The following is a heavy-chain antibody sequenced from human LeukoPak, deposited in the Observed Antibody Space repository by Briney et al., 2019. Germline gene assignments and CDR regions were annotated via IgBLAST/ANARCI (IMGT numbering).Heavy chain of an antibody. D-gene: IGHD3-3*02. Sequence: GGSLRLSCAASGFTFSSYWMHWVRQAPGKGLVWVSRINSDGSSTSYADSVKGRFTISRDNAKNTLDLQMNSLSAEDTAVYYCARDGILGSHDSWGQGTLVTVHS. V-gene: IGHV3-74*01. CDR2: INSDGSST. CDR3: ARDGILGSHDS. J-gene: IGHJ4*02. CDR1: GFTFSSYW.